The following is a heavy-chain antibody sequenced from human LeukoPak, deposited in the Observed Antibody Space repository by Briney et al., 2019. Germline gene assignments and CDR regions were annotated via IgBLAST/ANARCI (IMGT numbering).Heavy chain of an antibody. CDR2: IFYSGST. D-gene: IGHD2-15*01. J-gene: IGHJ4*02. Sequence: SETLSLTCTVSGGSISGYYWSWIRQPPGKGLEWIGHIFYSGSTNYNPSLKSRVTMSVDTSKNQFSLRLSSLTAADTAVYYCARRYCSGNSCYSGFDYWGQGTLVTVSS. V-gene: IGHV4-59*01. CDR1: GGSISGYY. CDR3: ARRYCSGNSCYSGFDY.